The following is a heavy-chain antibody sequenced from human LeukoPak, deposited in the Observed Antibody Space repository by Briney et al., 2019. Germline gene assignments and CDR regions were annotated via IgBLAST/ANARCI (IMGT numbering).Heavy chain of an antibody. CDR1: GGTFSSYA. CDR2: IIPIFGTA. CDR3: ARDRYYYGSGSYYNL. Sequence: SVKVSCKASGGTFSSYAISWVRQAPGQGLEWMGGIIPIFGTANYAQKFQGRVTITADESTSTAYMELSSLRSEDTAVYYCARDRYYYGSGSYYNLWGQGTLVTVSS. J-gene: IGHJ5*02. D-gene: IGHD3-10*01. V-gene: IGHV1-69*01.